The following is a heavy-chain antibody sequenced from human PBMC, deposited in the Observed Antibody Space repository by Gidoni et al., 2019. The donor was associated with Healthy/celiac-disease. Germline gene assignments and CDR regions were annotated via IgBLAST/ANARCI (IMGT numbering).Heavy chain of an antibody. J-gene: IGHJ4*02. CDR1: GGSISSYY. CDR3: ARSAATHSSGYYYTFDY. V-gene: IGHV4-4*07. Sequence: QVQLQESGPGLVKPSETLSLTCTVSGGSISSYYWSWIRQPAGKGLEWIGRIYTSGSTNYNPSLKSRVTMSVDTSKNQFSLKLSSVTAADTAVYYCARSAATHSSGYYYTFDYWGQGTLVTVSS. D-gene: IGHD3-22*01. CDR2: IYTSGST.